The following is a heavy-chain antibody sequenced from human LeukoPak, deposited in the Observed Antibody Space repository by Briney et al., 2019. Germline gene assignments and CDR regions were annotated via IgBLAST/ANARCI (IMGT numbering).Heavy chain of an antibody. D-gene: IGHD6-19*01. Sequence: ASVKVSCKASGYTFTSYGISWVRQAPGQGLEWMGWINPNSGGTNYAQKFQGRVTMTRDTSISTAYMELSRLRSDDTAVYYCGRVDVAGASDFDYWGQGTLVTVSS. J-gene: IGHJ4*02. V-gene: IGHV1-2*02. CDR2: INPNSGGT. CDR3: GRVDVAGASDFDY. CDR1: GYTFTSYG.